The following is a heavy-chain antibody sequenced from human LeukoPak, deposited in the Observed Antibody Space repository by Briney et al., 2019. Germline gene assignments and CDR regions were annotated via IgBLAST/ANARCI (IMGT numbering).Heavy chain of an antibody. CDR1: GFTFSSYW. V-gene: IGHV3-74*01. J-gene: IGHJ4*02. D-gene: IGHD6-19*01. CDR2: INSDGSST. Sequence: PGGSLRLSCAASGFTFSSYWMHWVRQAPGKGLVWVSRINSDGSSTSYADSVKGRFTISRDNAKNTLYLQMNSLRAEDTAVYYCARIDYSSGRPGDYWGQGTLVTVSS. CDR3: ARIDYSSGRPGDY.